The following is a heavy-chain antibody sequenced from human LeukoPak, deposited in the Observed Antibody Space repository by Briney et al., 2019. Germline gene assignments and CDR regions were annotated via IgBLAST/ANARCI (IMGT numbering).Heavy chain of an antibody. V-gene: IGHV4-59*08. Sequence: KPSETLSLTCTVSGGSISSYYWSWIRQPPGKGLEWIGYIYYSGSTNYNPSLKSRVTISVDTSKNQFSLKLSSVTAADTAVYYCARHGLACCGGDCGLGYDYWGQGTLVTVSS. CDR2: IYYSGST. J-gene: IGHJ4*02. D-gene: IGHD2-21*02. CDR1: GGSISSYY. CDR3: ARHGLACCGGDCGLGYDY.